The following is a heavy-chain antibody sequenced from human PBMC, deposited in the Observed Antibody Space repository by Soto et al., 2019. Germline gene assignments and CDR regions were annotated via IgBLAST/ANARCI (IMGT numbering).Heavy chain of an antibody. Sequence: QVQLVQSGAEVKKPGSSVKVSCKASGGTFSSYAISWVRQAPGQGLEWMGGIIPIFGTANYAQKFQGRVTITADESTSTDYRELSSLGYEETAVYSCASPHSARADYHDYGMDVWGQGTTVTVSS. J-gene: IGHJ6*02. CDR2: IIPIFGTA. CDR3: ASPHSARADYHDYGMDV. D-gene: IGHD1-26*01. CDR1: GGTFSSYA. V-gene: IGHV1-69*01.